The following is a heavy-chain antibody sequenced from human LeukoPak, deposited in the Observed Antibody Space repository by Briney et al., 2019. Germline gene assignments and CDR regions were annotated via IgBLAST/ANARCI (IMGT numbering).Heavy chain of an antibody. CDR2: VSAYNGNT. CDR1: GYTFTTYG. CDR3: ARGPLWFGEFYFDY. J-gene: IGHJ4*02. D-gene: IGHD3-10*01. V-gene: IGHV1-18*01. Sequence: ASVKVSCKASGYTFTTYGISWVRQAPGQGLEWMGWVSAYNGNTNYAQKLQGRVTMTTDTSTSTAYMDLRSLRSDDTAVYYCARGPLWFGEFYFDYWGQGTLVTVSS.